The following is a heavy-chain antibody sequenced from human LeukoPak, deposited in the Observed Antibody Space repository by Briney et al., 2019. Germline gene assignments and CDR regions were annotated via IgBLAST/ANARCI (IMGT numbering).Heavy chain of an antibody. Sequence: PSETLSLTCTVSGGSISSSSYFWGWIRQPPGKGLEWIGYIYDSGRTNYNPSLKSRVTISVDTSKNQFSLKLNSVTAADTAVYYCARDWSGYYGSGRNYYYYYGMDVWGQGTTVTVSS. J-gene: IGHJ6*02. V-gene: IGHV4-61*01. CDR3: ARDWSGYYGSGRNYYYYYGMDV. CDR1: GGSISSSSYF. D-gene: IGHD3-10*01. CDR2: IYDSGRT.